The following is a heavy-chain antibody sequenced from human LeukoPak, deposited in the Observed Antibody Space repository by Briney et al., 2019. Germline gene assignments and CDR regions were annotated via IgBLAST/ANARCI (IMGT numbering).Heavy chain of an antibody. CDR2: ISWNSGSI. J-gene: IGHJ6*02. V-gene: IGHV3-9*01. D-gene: IGHD1-26*01. CDR1: GFTFDDYA. CDR3: AKEIVGATYYGMDV. Sequence: QPGGSLRLSCAASGFTFDDYAMHWVRQAPGKGLEWVSGISWNSGSIGYADSVKGRFTISRDNAKNSLYLQMNSLRAEDTALYYCAKEIVGATYYGMDVWGQGTTVTVSS.